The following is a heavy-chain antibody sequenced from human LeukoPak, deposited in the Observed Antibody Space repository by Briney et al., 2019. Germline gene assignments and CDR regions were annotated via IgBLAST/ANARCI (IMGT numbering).Heavy chain of an antibody. J-gene: IGHJ4*02. CDR1: GGSISSYN. D-gene: IGHD2-8*01. V-gene: IGHV4-4*07. CDR2: IYTSGNT. CDR3: AREPYCTNGVCSAY. Sequence: KPSETLSLTCTVSGGSISSYNWSWIRQPAGKGLEWIGRIYTSGNTNYNPSLKSRVTMSVDTSKNQFSLKLSSVTAADTAVYYCAREPYCTNGVCSAYWGQGTLVTVSS.